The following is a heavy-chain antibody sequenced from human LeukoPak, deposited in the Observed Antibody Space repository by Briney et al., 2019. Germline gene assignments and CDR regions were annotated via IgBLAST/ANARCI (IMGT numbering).Heavy chain of an antibody. Sequence: SETLSLTCTVSGDSISSSSYSWGWIRQPPGKGLEWIGSIYYSGSTYYNPSLKSRVTISVDTSKNQFSLKLSSVTAADTAVYSCARSYYGSGSYYKDPNRKKYYFDYWGQGTLVTVSS. CDR2: IYYSGST. V-gene: IGHV4-39*01. CDR1: GDSISSSSYS. J-gene: IGHJ4*02. CDR3: ARSYYGSGSYYKDPNRKKYYFDY. D-gene: IGHD3-10*01.